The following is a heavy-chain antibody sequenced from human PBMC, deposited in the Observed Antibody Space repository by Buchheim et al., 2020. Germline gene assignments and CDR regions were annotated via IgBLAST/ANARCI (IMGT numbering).Heavy chain of an antibody. CDR1: GGSVSSGSYY. D-gene: IGHD6-19*01. Sequence: QVQLQESGPGLVKPSETLSLTCTVSGGSVSSGSYYWSWIWQPPGKGLEWTGHIYYTGKTYYNPSLKSRVTISLDTSKNQFSLKLSSVTAADTAVYYCARSLLYSSGWYFDYWGQGTL. CDR2: IYYTGKT. V-gene: IGHV4-61*01. CDR3: ARSLLYSSGWYFDY. J-gene: IGHJ4*02.